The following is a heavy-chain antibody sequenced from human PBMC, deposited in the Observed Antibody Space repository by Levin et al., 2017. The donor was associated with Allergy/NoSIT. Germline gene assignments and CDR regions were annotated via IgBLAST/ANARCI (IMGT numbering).Heavy chain of an antibody. CDR2: ISAGGGIT. Sequence: GSLRLSCAASGFTFSSYAMGWVRQAPGKGLEWVSAISAGGGITYYADSVKGRFTISRDNSKNTLNLQMDSLRAEDTAVYYCAGRVVVPTTIKVLDYWGQGILVTVSS. J-gene: IGHJ4*02. CDR1: GFTFSSYA. D-gene: IGHD2-2*02. V-gene: IGHV3-23*01. CDR3: AGRVVVPTTIKVLDY.